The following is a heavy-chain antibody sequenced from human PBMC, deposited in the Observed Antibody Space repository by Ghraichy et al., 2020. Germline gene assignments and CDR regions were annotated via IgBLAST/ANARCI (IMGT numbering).Heavy chain of an antibody. Sequence: SVKVSCKASGGTFSSYAISWVRQAPGQGLEWMGGIIPIFGTANYAQKFQGRVTITADESTSTAYMELSSLRSEDTAVYYCARDRDFWSGYYTGTHWYFDLWGRGTLVTVSS. J-gene: IGHJ2*01. CDR2: IIPIFGTA. V-gene: IGHV1-69*13. CDR1: GGTFSSYA. CDR3: ARDRDFWSGYYTGTHWYFDL. D-gene: IGHD3-3*01.